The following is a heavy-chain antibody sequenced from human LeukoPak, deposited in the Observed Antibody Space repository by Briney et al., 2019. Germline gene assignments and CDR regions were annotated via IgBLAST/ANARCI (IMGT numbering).Heavy chain of an antibody. Sequence: PSETLSLTCTVSGGSISTGSYSWNWIRQPAGKGLEWIGRIYTSGSTNYNPSLKSRVTVSVDTSKNQFSLKLSSVTAADTAVYYCARDYGSGDQKCFDLWGQRTLVTVSS. V-gene: IGHV4-61*02. D-gene: IGHD3-10*01. CDR1: GGSISTGSYS. J-gene: IGHJ5*02. CDR3: ARDYGSGDQKCFDL. CDR2: IYTSGST.